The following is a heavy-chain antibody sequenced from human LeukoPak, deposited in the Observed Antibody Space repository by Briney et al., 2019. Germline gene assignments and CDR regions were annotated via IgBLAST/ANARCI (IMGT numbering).Heavy chain of an antibody. CDR3: ARGPGYSSGWYFMGRYYFDY. V-gene: IGHV4-34*01. J-gene: IGHJ4*02. Sequence: PSETLSLTCAVYGGSFSGYCWSWIRQPPGKGLEWIGEINHSGSTNYNPSPKSRVTISVDTSKNQFSLKLGSVTAADTAVYYCARGPGYSSGWYFMGRYYFDYWGQGTLVTVSS. D-gene: IGHD6-19*01. CDR2: INHSGST. CDR1: GGSFSGYC.